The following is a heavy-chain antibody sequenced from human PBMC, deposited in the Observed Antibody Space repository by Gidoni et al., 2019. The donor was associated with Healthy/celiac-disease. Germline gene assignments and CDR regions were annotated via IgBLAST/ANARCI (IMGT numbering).Heavy chain of an antibody. D-gene: IGHD3-10*01. CDR1: GGSIRSGDYY. CDR3: ARGTSSGTSEMDV. Sequence: QVQLQESGPGLVKSPQTLSLTCTVSGGSIRSGDYYWSWLRQPPGKGLEWGGYIYYIGSTYYNPSLKSRVTISVDTSKNQFSLKLSSVTAADTAVYYCARGTSSGTSEMDVWGQGTTVTVSS. CDR2: IYYIGST. V-gene: IGHV4-30-4*01. J-gene: IGHJ6*02.